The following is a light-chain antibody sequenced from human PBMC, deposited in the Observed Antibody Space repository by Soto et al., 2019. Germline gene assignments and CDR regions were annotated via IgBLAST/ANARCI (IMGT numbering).Light chain of an antibody. J-gene: IGKJ5*01. Sequence: IVVTQFPSTLYLSPGERATLSCRASQSVSSYLAWYQQKPGQAPRIPIYHASNRAAGIPARFSGSGAGTNFTLTISSLQPEDFAVYYCHQRSNWPITFGRGTRVEIK. V-gene: IGKV3-11*01. CDR2: HAS. CDR1: QSVSSY. CDR3: HQRSNWPIT.